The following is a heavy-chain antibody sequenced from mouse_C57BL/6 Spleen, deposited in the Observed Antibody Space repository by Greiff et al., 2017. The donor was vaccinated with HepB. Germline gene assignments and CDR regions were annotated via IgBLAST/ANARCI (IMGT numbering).Heavy chain of an antibody. CDR3: ARETGKSYFDY. J-gene: IGHJ2*01. V-gene: IGHV1-69*01. D-gene: IGHD4-1*01. CDR1: GYTFTSYW. Sequence: QVQLQQPGAELVMPGASVKLSCKASGYTFTSYWMHWVKQRPGQGLEWIGEIDPSDSYTNYNQKFKGKSTLTVDKSSSTAYMQLSSLTSEDSAVYYWARETGKSYFDYWGQGTTLTVSS. CDR2: IDPSDSYT.